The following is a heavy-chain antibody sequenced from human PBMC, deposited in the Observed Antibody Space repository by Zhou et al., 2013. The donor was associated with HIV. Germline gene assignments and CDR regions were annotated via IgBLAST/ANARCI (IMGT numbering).Heavy chain of an antibody. J-gene: IGHJ4*02. V-gene: IGHV1-2*02. CDR1: GYTFTGYY. CDR3: ARARYYYGSGSYYPFDY. D-gene: IGHD3-10*01. Sequence: QVQLVQSGAELKKPGASLKVSCKASGYTFTGYYMHWVRQAPGQGLQWMGWINPKSGSVSYAERFQGRVAMTRDTSISTAYMELSRLRSDDTAVYYCARARYYYGSGSYYPFDYWGQGTLVTVSS. CDR2: INPKSGSV.